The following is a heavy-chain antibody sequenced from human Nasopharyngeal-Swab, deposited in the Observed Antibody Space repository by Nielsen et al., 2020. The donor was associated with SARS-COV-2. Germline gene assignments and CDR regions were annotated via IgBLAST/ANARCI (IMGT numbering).Heavy chain of an antibody. CDR3: AKSTTVTRWGYYYYGMDV. D-gene: IGHD4-17*01. Sequence: WIRQPPGKGLEWVSVIYSGGSSTYYADSVKGRFTISRDNSKNTLYLQMNSLRAEDTAVYYCAKSTTVTRWGYYYYGMDVWGQGTTVPSP. V-gene: IGHV3-23*03. CDR2: IYSGGSST. J-gene: IGHJ6*02.